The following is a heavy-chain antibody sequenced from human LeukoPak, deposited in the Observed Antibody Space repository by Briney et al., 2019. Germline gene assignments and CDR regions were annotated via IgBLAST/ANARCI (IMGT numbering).Heavy chain of an antibody. V-gene: IGHV3-48*03. CDR1: GFTFSIYE. J-gene: IGHJ4*02. CDR2: ISSGGGTI. Sequence: GGSLRLSCVVSGFTFSIYEMNWVRQAPGKGLEWVSYISSGGGTIYYADSVKGRFTISRDNAKNSLYLQMNSLRAEDTAVYYCARPPGSSGYYYPFDYWGQGTLVTVSS. CDR3: ARPPGSSGYYYPFDY. D-gene: IGHD3-22*01.